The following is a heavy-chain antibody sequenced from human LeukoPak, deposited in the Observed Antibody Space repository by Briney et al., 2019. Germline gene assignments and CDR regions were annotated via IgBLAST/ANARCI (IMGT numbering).Heavy chain of an antibody. Sequence: GGSLRLSCATSGFSFTDYPRNWVRQAPGKGLEWISNIRTTAEGAKYAYYADSVKGRVTISRDDGKNTLYLHMNSLRDDDTAVYYCATDQRYAFDYWGQGILVTVSS. D-gene: IGHD3-9*01. V-gene: IGHV3-48*02. J-gene: IGHJ4*02. CDR3: ATDQRYAFDY. CDR1: GFSFTDYP. CDR2: IRTTAEGAKYA.